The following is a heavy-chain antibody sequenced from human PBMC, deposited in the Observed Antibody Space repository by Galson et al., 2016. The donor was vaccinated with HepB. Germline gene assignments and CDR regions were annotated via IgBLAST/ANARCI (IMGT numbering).Heavy chain of an antibody. Sequence: TLSLTCIVSGDSISGYHWNWIRQTPGKGLEWIGYVSYSGDIHYNPSLKSRVTISVDTSKNQFSLNLTSVTTADTAIYYCARDSRYSSNLLFDPWGQGILVTVSS. D-gene: IGHD6-13*01. CDR2: VSYSGDI. J-gene: IGHJ5*02. CDR1: GDSISGYH. CDR3: ARDSRYSSNLLFDP. V-gene: IGHV4-59*01.